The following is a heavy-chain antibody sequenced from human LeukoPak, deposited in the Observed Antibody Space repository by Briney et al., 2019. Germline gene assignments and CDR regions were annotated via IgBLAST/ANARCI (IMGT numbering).Heavy chain of an antibody. CDR1: GFLFSAYG. Sequence: GRSLRLSCTASGFLFSAYGMHWVRQAPGKGLEWVAVIWYNVTNKYYADSVKGRFTISRDNSKNPLYLQMNSLRVEDTAVYYCARDRRGYSYGYWGFNYWGQGTLVTVPS. D-gene: IGHD5-18*01. CDR2: IWYNVTNK. J-gene: IGHJ4*02. CDR3: ARDRRGYSYGYWGFNY. V-gene: IGHV3-33*01.